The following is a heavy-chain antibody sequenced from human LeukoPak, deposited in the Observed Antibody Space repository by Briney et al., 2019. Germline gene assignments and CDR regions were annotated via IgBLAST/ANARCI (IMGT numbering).Heavy chain of an antibody. CDR3: ARDRYYYDSSARYFDY. CDR1: GGSFSGYY. Sequence: SETLSLTCAVYGGSFSGYYWSWIRQPPGKGLEWIGKINHSGSTNYNPSLKSRVTISVDTSKKQFSLKLSSVTAADTAVYYCARDRYYYDSSARYFDYWGQGTLVTVSS. V-gene: IGHV4-34*01. CDR2: INHSGST. J-gene: IGHJ4*02. D-gene: IGHD3-22*01.